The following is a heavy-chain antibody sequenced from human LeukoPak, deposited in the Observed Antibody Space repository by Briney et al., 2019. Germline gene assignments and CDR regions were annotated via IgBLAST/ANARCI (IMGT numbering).Heavy chain of an antibody. J-gene: IGHJ2*01. CDR2: IYYSGST. CDR3: ARSFLGDWYFDL. V-gene: IGHV4-59*01. D-gene: IGHD1-26*01. CDR1: GGSISSYY. Sequence: TSETLSLTCTVSGGSISSYYWSWIRQPPGMGLEWIGYIYYSGSTNYNPSLKNRVTIPVDTSKDQFSLRLTSVTAADTAMYYCARSFLGDWYFDLWGRGTLVTVSS.